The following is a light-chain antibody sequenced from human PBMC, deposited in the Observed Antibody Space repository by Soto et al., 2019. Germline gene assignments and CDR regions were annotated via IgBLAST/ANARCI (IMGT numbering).Light chain of an antibody. V-gene: IGKV3-15*01. CDR3: QQCKSWPPLT. J-gene: IGKJ4*01. CDR1: QSVGSA. CDR2: GAS. Sequence: EIVMTQSPATLSVSPGETATFSCRASQSVGSALAWYQHKPGQAPRLLIVGASIRATGVPGRFSGGGSGTEFTLTISGLQSEDFAVYYCQQCKSWPPLTFGGGTTVEIK.